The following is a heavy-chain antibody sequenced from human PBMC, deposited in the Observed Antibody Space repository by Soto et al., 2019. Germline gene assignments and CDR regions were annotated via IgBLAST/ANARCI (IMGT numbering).Heavy chain of an antibody. D-gene: IGHD3-16*02. CDR1: GYSFTGYY. V-gene: IGHV1-2*02. J-gene: IGHJ4*02. CDR2: INPNSGGT. Sequence: ASVKVSCKASGYSFTGYYMHWVRQAPGQGLEWMGWINPNSGGTNYAQKFQGRVTMTRDTSINTAYMELSRLTSDDTAVYYCARDQAMLTLGGVIGDIDYWGQGSLVTVSS. CDR3: ARDQAMLTLGGVIGDIDY.